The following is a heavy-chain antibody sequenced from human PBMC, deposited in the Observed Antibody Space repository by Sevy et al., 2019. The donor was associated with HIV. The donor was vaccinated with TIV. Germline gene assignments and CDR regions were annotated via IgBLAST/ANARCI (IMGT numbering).Heavy chain of an antibody. J-gene: IGHJ6*02. V-gene: IGHV3-64D*06. Sequence: GGSLRLSCSASGFTFSGSALHWVRQAPGKGLEYVSVISSSGSGTYYAESVKGRFTISRDNSKNTLYLKMRSLRTEDTAVYYCVKDSIFYDSSSGYRPFYYYGMDVWGQGTSVTVSS. CDR3: VKDSIFYDSSSGYRPFYYYGMDV. CDR2: ISSSGSGT. D-gene: IGHD3-3*01. CDR1: GFTFSGSA.